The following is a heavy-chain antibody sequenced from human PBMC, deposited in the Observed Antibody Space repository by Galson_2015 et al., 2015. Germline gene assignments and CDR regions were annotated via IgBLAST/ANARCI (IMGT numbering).Heavy chain of an antibody. D-gene: IGHD6-13*01. J-gene: IGHJ5*02. Sequence: SLRLSCATSGFPFSTFWMSWVRQAPGKGLEWVADIKEDGGRKHYLDSVKGRFTISRDNARKSVHLQMNCLRAEDTAVYYCARNKPRLSAAGTLISWGQGTLVTVSS. CDR2: IKEDGGRK. V-gene: IGHV3-7*01. CDR3: ARNKPRLSAAGTLIS. CDR1: GFPFSTFW.